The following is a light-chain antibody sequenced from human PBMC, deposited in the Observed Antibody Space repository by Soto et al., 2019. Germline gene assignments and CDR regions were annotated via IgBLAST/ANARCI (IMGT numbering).Light chain of an antibody. CDR2: AAS. CDR1: QGISTY. CDR3: QQSYNTPQT. V-gene: IGKV1-39*01. Sequence: DIQMTQSPSSLSASVGDRVTITCRASQGISTYLNWYQQKPGKAPKLLIYAASLQSGVPSRFSGSGSGTDFTLTISSLQPEDFATYFCQQSYNTPQTFDQGTKVEIK. J-gene: IGKJ1*01.